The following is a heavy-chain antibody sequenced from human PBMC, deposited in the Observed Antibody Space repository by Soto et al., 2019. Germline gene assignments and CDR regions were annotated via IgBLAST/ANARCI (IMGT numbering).Heavy chain of an antibody. J-gene: IGHJ4*02. CDR1: GGTFSSQT. V-gene: IGHV1-69*02. Sequence: QVQLVQSGAEVKKPGSSVKVSCKASGGTFSSQTISWVRQAPGQGLEWRGRIIPMLGVGNYAQKFQGRVTITANQSTNTAYMELSNLIFDDTAVYFCARGRAFDNWSQGTLVTISS. CDR3: ARGRAFDN. D-gene: IGHD1-26*01. CDR2: IIPMLGVG.